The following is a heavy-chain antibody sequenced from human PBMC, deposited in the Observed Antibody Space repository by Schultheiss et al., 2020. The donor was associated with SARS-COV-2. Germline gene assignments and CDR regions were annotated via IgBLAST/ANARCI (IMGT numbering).Heavy chain of an antibody. Sequence: ASVKVSCTASGYTFTGYYMHWVRQAPGQGLEWMGWINPNSGGTNYAQKFQGRVTMTRDTSSSTAYMGLSRLRSDDTAVYFCARGDSGGFIDYWGQGTLVTVSS. D-gene: IGHD3-22*01. J-gene: IGHJ4*02. CDR3: ARGDSGGFIDY. V-gene: IGHV1-2*02. CDR2: INPNSGGT. CDR1: GYTFTGYY.